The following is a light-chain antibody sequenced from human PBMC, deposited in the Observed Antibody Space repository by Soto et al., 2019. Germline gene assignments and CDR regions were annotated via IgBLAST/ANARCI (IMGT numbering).Light chain of an antibody. CDR2: DVS. V-gene: IGLV2-14*01. Sequence: QSVLTQPASVSGSPGQSITISCTGTSSDVGAYNYVSWYQQHPGKAPKLMIYDVSNRPSGVSNRFSGSKSGNTASLTISGLQAEDEADYYCSSYTSSNTPYVVFSGGTKLTVL. CDR1: SSDVGAYNY. CDR3: SSYTSSNTPYVV. J-gene: IGLJ2*01.